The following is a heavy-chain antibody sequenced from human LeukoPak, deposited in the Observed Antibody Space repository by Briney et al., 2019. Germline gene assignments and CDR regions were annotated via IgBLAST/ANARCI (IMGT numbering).Heavy chain of an antibody. D-gene: IGHD6-6*01. CDR2: ISGSGGST. J-gene: IGHJ3*02. CDR3: VKHSRSSIDAFDI. CDR1: GFTFSSYA. V-gene: IGHV3-23*01. Sequence: GGSLRLSCAASGFTFSSYAMSWVRQAPGKGLDWVSAISGSGGSTYYADSVKGRFTISRDNSKNTLYLQMNSLRAEDTAVYYCVKHSRSSIDAFDIWGQGTMVTVSS.